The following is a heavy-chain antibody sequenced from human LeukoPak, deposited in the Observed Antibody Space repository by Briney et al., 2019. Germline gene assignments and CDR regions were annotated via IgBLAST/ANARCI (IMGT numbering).Heavy chain of an antibody. Sequence: ASVKVSCKASGYTFTDYYIHWVRQAPGQGLEWMGWINTNRCGTNYAQKFQGRVTMTRDTSISTAYMELSRLRSDDTAVYYCARGRWLQFIGDYWGQGTLVTVSS. CDR1: GYTFTDYY. CDR2: INTNRCGT. D-gene: IGHD5-24*01. J-gene: IGHJ4*02. V-gene: IGHV1-2*02. CDR3: ARGRWLQFIGDY.